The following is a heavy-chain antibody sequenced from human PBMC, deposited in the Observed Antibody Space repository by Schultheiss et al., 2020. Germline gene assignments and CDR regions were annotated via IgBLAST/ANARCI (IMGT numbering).Heavy chain of an antibody. CDR3: ARIAVTGHFDY. V-gene: IGHV3-30-3*01. CDR1: AFTFSNYA. CDR2: ILYDGSKK. J-gene: IGHJ4*02. Sequence: GGSLRLSCAASAFTFSNYAMHWVRQAPGKGLEWVAVILYDGSKKFYTDSVKGRFTISRDNAKNSLYLQLNNLRAEDTAVYYCARIAVTGHFDYWGQGTLVTVSS. D-gene: IGHD6-19*01.